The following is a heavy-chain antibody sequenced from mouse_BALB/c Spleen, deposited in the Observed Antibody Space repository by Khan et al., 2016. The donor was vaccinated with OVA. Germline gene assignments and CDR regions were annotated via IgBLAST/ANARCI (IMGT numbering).Heavy chain of an antibody. J-gene: IGHJ2*01. Sequence: QVQLKEAGPGLVAPSQSLSITCTVSGFSLTSYGVHWVRQPPGKGLEWLGVIWAGGSNNYNSDLMSRLGISTDNSKSRVVLQMNSLQSDDTALYYCARLEDIWGQGTTLTVSS. D-gene: IGHD1-3*01. CDR2: IWAGGSN. V-gene: IGHV2-9*02. CDR1: GFSLTSYG. CDR3: ARLEDI.